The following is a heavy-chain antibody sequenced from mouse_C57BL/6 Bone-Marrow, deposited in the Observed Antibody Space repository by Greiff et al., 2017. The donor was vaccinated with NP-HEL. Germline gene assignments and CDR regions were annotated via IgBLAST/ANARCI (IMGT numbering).Heavy chain of an antibody. Sequence: QVQLQQPGAELVMPGASVKLSCKASGYTFTSYWMHWVKQRPGQGLEWIGEIDPSDSYTNYNQKFKGKSTLTVDKSSSTAYMQLSNLTSEDSAVYYCARASTVVATGYFDYWGQGTTLTVSS. CDR3: ARASTVVATGYFDY. J-gene: IGHJ2*01. CDR1: GYTFTSYW. V-gene: IGHV1-69*01. D-gene: IGHD1-1*01. CDR2: IDPSDSYT.